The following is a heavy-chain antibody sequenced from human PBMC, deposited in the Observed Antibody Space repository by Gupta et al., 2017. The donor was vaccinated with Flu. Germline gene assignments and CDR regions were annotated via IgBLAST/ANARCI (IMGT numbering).Heavy chain of an antibody. CDR3: ARDIRGESTYFDY. CDR1: GFTFSSYG. Sequence: QVQLVESGGGVVQPGRSLRLSCAASGFTFSSYGMHWVRQAPGKGLEWVAVIWYDGSNKYYADSVKGRFTISRDNSKNTLYLQMNSLRAEDTAVYYCARDIRGESTYFDYWGQGTLVTVSS. D-gene: IGHD3-16*01. CDR2: IWYDGSNK. J-gene: IGHJ4*02. V-gene: IGHV3-33*01.